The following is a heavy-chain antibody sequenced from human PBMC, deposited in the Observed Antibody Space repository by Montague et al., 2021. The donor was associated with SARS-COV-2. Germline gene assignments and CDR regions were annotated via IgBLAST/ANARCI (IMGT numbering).Heavy chain of an antibody. CDR2: TYYSGST. Sequence: SETLSLTCSVSGGSISSGSYYWSWIRPPPGQGLEWLGNTYYSGSTNYXXXIRSRVSISVDTSKNQFSLKASSVTAADTAVYYCASLHTWNYPTVDREYHTDVWGHGTTVTVSS. D-gene: IGHD1-7*01. V-gene: IGHV4-61*01. J-gene: IGHJ6*02. CDR1: GGSISSGSYY. CDR3: ASLHTWNYPTVDREYHTDV.